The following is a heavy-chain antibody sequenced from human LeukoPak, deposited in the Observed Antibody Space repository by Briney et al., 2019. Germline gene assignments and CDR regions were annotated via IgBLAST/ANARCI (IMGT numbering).Heavy chain of an antibody. Sequence: LETPSLTCGVSGYSISSGYHWGWIRQPPGKGLEWIGRIYHSGSTYYNPTLKSRGTLSLDTAKTQFSLRLTSVTAADTAVYYCARDGEVAGDFDYWGQGTLVTVSS. CDR2: IYHSGST. CDR1: GYSISSGYH. D-gene: IGHD6-19*01. CDR3: ARDGEVAGDFDY. V-gene: IGHV4-38-2*02. J-gene: IGHJ4*02.